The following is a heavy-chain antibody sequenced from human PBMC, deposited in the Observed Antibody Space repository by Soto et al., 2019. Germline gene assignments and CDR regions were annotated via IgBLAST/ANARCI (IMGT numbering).Heavy chain of an antibody. V-gene: IGHV3-9*01. CDR2: ISWNSGST. J-gene: IGHJ6*02. D-gene: IGHD3-22*01. CDR3: AKDLAYYYDNSGYSYGMDV. Sequence: QPGGSLRLSCAASGFTFNKYAMHWVRQGPGKGLEWVSGISWNSGSTDYADSVRGRFTISRDNTKKSLYLQMNSLKPEDTALYYCAKDLAYYYDNSGYSYGMDVRGQGTTVTVSS. CDR1: GFTFNKYA.